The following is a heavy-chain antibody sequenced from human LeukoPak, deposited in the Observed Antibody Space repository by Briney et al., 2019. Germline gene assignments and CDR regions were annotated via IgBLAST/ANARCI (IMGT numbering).Heavy chain of an antibody. V-gene: IGHV3-21*01. J-gene: IGHJ4*02. CDR2: ISSSSSYI. Sequence: GGSLRLSCAASGFTFSSYSMNWVRQAPGKGLEWVSSISSSSSYIYYADSVKGRFTISRDNAKNSLYLQMNSLRAEDTAVYYCARARGVSTGYRPIDYWGQGTLVTVSS. D-gene: IGHD3-22*01. CDR1: GFTFSSYS. CDR3: ARARGVSTGYRPIDY.